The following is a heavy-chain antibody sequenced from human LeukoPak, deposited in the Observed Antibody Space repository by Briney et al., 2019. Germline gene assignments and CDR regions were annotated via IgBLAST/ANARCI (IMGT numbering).Heavy chain of an antibody. Sequence: ASVKVSCKASGYTFTSYDINWVRQAPGQGLEWMGWINTNTGNPTYAQGFTGRFVFSLDTSVSTAYLQISSLKAEDTAVYYCARNHIVVVTAGVPADYWGQGTLVTVSS. V-gene: IGHV7-4-1*02. CDR1: GYTFTSYD. J-gene: IGHJ4*02. CDR2: INTNTGNP. CDR3: ARNHIVVVTAGVPADY. D-gene: IGHD2-21*02.